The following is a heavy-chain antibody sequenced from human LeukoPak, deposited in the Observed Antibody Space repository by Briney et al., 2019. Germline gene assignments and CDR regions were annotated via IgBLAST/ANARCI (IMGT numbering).Heavy chain of an antibody. Sequence: GGSLRLSCAASGFTFSSYGMHWVRQAPGKGLEWVAVISYDGSNKYYADSVKGRFTISRDNSKNTLYLQMNSLRAEDTAVYYCAKATVVDHGYYYGMDVWGQGTTVTVSS. V-gene: IGHV3-30*18. D-gene: IGHD2-2*01. J-gene: IGHJ6*02. CDR1: GFTFSSYG. CDR3: AKATVVDHGYYYGMDV. CDR2: ISYDGSNK.